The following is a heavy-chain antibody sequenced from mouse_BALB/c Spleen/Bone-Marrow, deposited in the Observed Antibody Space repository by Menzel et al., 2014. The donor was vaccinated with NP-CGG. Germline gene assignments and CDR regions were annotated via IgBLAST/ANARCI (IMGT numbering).Heavy chain of an antibody. CDR1: GYTFXSYV. CDR3: ASHNWDYAMDY. J-gene: IGHJ4*01. CDR2: INPYNDGT. Sequence: EVQLQQSGPELVKPGASVKMSCKASGYTFXSYVMHWVKQKPGQGLEWIGYINPYNDGTKYNEKFKGKATLTSDKSSSPAYMELSSLTSEDSAVYYCASHNWDYAMDYGGQGTSVTVSS. V-gene: IGHV1-14*01. D-gene: IGHD4-1*02.